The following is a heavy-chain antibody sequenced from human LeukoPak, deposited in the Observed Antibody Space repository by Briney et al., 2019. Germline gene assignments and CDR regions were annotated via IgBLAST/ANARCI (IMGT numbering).Heavy chain of an antibody. J-gene: IGHJ4*02. Sequence: ASVKVSCKASGYTFTSYGISWVRQAPGQGLEWMGWISAYNGNTNYAQKLQGRVTMTTDTSTSTAYMELSRLRSDDTAVYYCARDRVGATTVYWGQGTLVTVSS. CDR2: ISAYNGNT. CDR1: GYTFTSYG. CDR3: ARDRVGATTVY. D-gene: IGHD1-26*01. V-gene: IGHV1-18*01.